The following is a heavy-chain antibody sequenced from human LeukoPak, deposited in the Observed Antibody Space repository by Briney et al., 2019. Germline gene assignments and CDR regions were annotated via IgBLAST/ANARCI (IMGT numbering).Heavy chain of an antibody. Sequence: ETLSLTCTVSGGSISSYYWSWIRQPPGKGLEWVSSIFQGGGEIHYADSVRGRFTISRDNSKSTLFLQMNSLRAEDSAIYYCATYRQVLLPFESWGQGTLVTVSS. J-gene: IGHJ4*02. CDR1: GGSISSYY. D-gene: IGHD5-18*01. V-gene: IGHV3-53*01. CDR3: ATYRQVLLPFES. CDR2: IFQGGGEI.